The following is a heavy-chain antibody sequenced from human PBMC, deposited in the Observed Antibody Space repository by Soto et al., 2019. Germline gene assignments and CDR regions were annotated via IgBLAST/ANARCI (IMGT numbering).Heavy chain of an antibody. D-gene: IGHD2-2*01. Sequence: RASVKVSCKASGGTFSSYAISWVRQAPGQGLEWMGGIIPIFGTANYAQKFQGRVTVTADKSTSTAYMELSSLRSEDTAVYYCASRYCSSTSCYSRGYYYYGMDVWGQGTTVTVSS. V-gene: IGHV1-69*06. CDR1: GGTFSSYA. J-gene: IGHJ6*02. CDR2: IIPIFGTA. CDR3: ASRYCSSTSCYSRGYYYYGMDV.